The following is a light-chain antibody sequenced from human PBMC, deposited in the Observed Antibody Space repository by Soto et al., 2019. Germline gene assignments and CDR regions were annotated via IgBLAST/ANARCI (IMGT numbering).Light chain of an antibody. V-gene: IGLV2-11*01. CDR1: SSDVGGYNY. CDR2: DVD. J-gene: IGLJ1*01. Sequence: QSALTQPRSVSGSPGQSVTISCTGTSSDVGGYNYVSWYQHHPGKAPKLMIYDVDKRPSGVPGRFSGSKSGNTASLTISGLQAEDEADYYCCSYEGSYHFVFGIGTKVTVL. CDR3: CSYEGSYHFV.